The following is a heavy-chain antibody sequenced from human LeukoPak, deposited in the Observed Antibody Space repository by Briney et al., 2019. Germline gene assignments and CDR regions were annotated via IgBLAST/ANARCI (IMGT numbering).Heavy chain of an antibody. Sequence: SETLSLTCAVYGGYFSGYYWSWIRQPPGKGLEWIGEINHSGSTNYNPSLKSRVTISVDTSKNQFSLKLSSVTAADTAVYYCARMYYDFWSGYSPDAFDIWGQGTMVTVSS. V-gene: IGHV4-34*01. CDR1: GGYFSGYY. J-gene: IGHJ3*02. CDR2: INHSGST. D-gene: IGHD3-3*01. CDR3: ARMYYDFWSGYSPDAFDI.